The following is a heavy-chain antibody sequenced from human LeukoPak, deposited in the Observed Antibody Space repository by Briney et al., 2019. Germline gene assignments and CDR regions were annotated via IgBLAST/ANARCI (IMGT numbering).Heavy chain of an antibody. D-gene: IGHD1-26*01. CDR3: ARETGALDY. CDR2: INSDGSST. CDR1: GFTFSNFW. V-gene: IGHV3-74*01. Sequence: GGSLRLSCAASGFTFSNFWMHWVRQAPGKGLVWVSRINSDGSSTSYADSVRGRFTISRDNAKNTLHLQMSSLRAEDTAVYYCARETGALDYWGQGTLVTVSS. J-gene: IGHJ4*02.